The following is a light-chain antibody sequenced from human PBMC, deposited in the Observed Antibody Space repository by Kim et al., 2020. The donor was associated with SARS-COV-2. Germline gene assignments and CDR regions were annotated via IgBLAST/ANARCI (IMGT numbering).Light chain of an antibody. CDR1: SSNIRKND. CDR3: GTWDSSLGAWV. J-gene: IGLJ3*02. Sequence: GQKVTIACSGSSSNIRKNDVSWYRQLPGTAPQLLIYDNNKPPSGIPDRFSGSKSGTSATLGISGLQTGDEADYYCGTWDSSLGAWVFGGGTKLTVL. V-gene: IGLV1-51*01. CDR2: DNN.